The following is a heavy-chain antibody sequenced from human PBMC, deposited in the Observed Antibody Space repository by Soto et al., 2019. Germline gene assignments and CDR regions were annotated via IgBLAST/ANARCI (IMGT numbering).Heavy chain of an antibody. J-gene: IGHJ4*02. CDR2: INAGNGNT. CDR3: ARTAAMSLGSPEPVDY. V-gene: IGHV1-3*01. CDR1: GYTFTSYA. Sequence: ASVKVSCKASGYTFTSYAMHWVRQAPGQRLEWMGWINAGNGNTKYSQKFQGRVTITRDTSASTAYMELSSLRSEDTTVYYCARTAAMSLGSPEPVDYWGQGTLVTVSS. D-gene: IGHD2-2*01.